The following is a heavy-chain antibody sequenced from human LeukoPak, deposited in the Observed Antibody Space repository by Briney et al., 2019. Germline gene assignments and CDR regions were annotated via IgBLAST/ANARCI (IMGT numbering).Heavy chain of an antibody. J-gene: IGHJ4*02. Sequence: SETLSLTCTVSGGSISNYYWTWIRQPPGKGLEWIGYIYYSGSTNYNPSLSSRVTVSLDTSKNQFSLMLRSLTAADTAVYYCARRYTASPGERFDYWGQGTLVTVSS. D-gene: IGHD2-2*02. V-gene: IGHV4-59*08. CDR1: GGSISNYY. CDR2: IYYSGST. CDR3: ARRYTASPGERFDY.